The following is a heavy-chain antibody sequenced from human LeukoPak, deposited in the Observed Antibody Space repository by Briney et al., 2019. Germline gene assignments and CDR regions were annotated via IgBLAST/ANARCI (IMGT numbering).Heavy chain of an antibody. V-gene: IGHV3-48*02. J-gene: IGHJ4*02. Sequence: PGGSLRLSWAASGFTFSIYTMNWVRQAPGKWLECLSYISGGSRTIYYADSVKGRFTISRDNAKNSLYLQMNSLRDEDTAMYYRASRSTYLHYWGQGTLVTVSS. CDR1: GFTFSIYT. CDR2: ISGGSRTI. D-gene: IGHD5/OR15-5a*01. CDR3: ASRSTYLHY.